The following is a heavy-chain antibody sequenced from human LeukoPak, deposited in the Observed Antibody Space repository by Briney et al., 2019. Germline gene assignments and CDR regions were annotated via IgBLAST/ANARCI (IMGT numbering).Heavy chain of an antibody. V-gene: IGHV1-8*01. CDR1: GYAFTSYD. J-gene: IGHJ3*02. Sequence: ASVKVSCKASGYAFTSYDINWVRQATGQGLEWIGWMNPNSGNTGYAQKFQGRVTMTRNTSISTAYMELSSLRSEDTAVYYCAREFPGYCSGGSCYPKSGAFDIWGQGTKVTVSS. CDR3: AREFPGYCSGGSCYPKSGAFDI. CDR2: MNPNSGNT. D-gene: IGHD2-15*01.